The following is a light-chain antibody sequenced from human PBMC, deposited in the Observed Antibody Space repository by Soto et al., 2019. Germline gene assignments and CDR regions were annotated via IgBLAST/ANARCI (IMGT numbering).Light chain of an antibody. Sequence: LLWPPSQATLSLSPVSISNLSCLSSHIVSSYLAWYQQKPGQAHRLLIYDASTRATGIPARFSGSGSGTDFTLTISSLEPEDFAVYYCQKRSNWPPITFGQGTRREIK. CDR3: QKRSNWPPIT. CDR1: HIVSSY. CDR2: DAS. V-gene: IGKV3-11*01. J-gene: IGKJ5*01.